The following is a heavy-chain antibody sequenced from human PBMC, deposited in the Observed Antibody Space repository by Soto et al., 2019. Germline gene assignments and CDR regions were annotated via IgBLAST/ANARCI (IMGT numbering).Heavy chain of an antibody. Sequence: QVQLQQWGAGLLKPSETLSLTCAVYGGSFSGYYWSWIRQPPGKGLEWIGEINHSGSTNYNPSLNSRVTISXXPXQXXFSLKLSSVTAADTAVYYCARAHRLLWFGEFPLDYWGQGTLVTVSS. CDR2: INHSGST. CDR1: GGSFSGYY. CDR3: ARAHRLLWFGEFPLDY. J-gene: IGHJ4*02. D-gene: IGHD3-10*01. V-gene: IGHV4-34*01.